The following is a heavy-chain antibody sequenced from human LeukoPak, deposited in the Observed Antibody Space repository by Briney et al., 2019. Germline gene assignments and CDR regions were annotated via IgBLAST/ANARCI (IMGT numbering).Heavy chain of an antibody. CDR1: GYTFTGYY. V-gene: IGHV1-2*02. CDR3: ARDRDIAVAGT. Sequence: ASVKVSCKASGYTFTGYYMHWVRQAPGQGLEWMGWINPSSGGTNYAQKFQGRVTMTRDTSISTAYMELSRLRSDDTAVYYCARDRDIAVAGTWGQGTLVTVSS. CDR2: INPSSGGT. J-gene: IGHJ4*02. D-gene: IGHD6-19*01.